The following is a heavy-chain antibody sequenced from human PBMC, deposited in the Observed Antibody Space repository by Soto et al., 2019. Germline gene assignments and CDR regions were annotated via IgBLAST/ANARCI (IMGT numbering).Heavy chain of an antibody. J-gene: IGHJ6*02. CDR1: GGSISSGGYS. CDR2: IYHSGST. Sequence: SETLSLTCAVSGGSISSGGYSWSWIRQPPGKGLEWIGYIYHSGSTYYNPSLKSRVTISVDRSKNQFSLKLSSVTAADTAVYYCARGSRIAARRNKSGYYYYGMDVWGQGTTVTVSS. V-gene: IGHV4-30-2*01. D-gene: IGHD6-6*01. CDR3: ARGSRIAARRNKSGYYYYGMDV.